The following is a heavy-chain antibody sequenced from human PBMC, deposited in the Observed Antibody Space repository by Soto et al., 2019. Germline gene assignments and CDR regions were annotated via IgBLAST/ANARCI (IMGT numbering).Heavy chain of an antibody. Sequence: GGSLRLSCAASGFTFSSYAMHWVRQAPGKGLEWVAVISYDGSNKYYADSVRGRFTISRDNSKNTLYLQMNSLRAEDTTVYYCARDLEGFYFGMDVWGQGTTVTVSS. CDR2: ISYDGSNK. V-gene: IGHV3-30-3*01. J-gene: IGHJ6*02. CDR1: GFTFSSYA. CDR3: ARDLEGFYFGMDV.